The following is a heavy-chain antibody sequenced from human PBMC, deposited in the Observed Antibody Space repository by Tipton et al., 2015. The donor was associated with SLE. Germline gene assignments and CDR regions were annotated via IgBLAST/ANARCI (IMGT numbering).Heavy chain of an antibody. D-gene: IGHD6-13*01. V-gene: IGHV4-39*07. CDR3: ARLQQLAAFDI. CDR2: IYYSGST. Sequence: TLSLTCTVSGGPISSSSYYWGWIRQPPGKGLEWIGSIYYSGSTNYNPSLKSRVTISVDTSKNQFSLKLSSVTAADTAVYYCARLQQLAAFDIWGQGTMVTVSS. J-gene: IGHJ3*02. CDR1: GGPISSSSYY.